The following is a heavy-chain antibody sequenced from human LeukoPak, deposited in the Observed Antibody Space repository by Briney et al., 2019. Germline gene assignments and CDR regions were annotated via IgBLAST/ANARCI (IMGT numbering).Heavy chain of an antibody. V-gene: IGHV6-1*01. J-gene: IGHJ4*02. CDR1: GDSVSSNSAA. CDR3: AREEEAYSSSSFDY. CDR2: TYYRSKWYN. Sequence: SQTLSLTCAISGDSVSSNSAAWNWIRRSPSRGLEWLGRTYYRSKWYNDYAVSVKSRITINPDTSKNQFSLQLNSVTPEDTAVYYCAREEEAYSSSSFDYWGQGTLVTVSS. D-gene: IGHD6-13*01.